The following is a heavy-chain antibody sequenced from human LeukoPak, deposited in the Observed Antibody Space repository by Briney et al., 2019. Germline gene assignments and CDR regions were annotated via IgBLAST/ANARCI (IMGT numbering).Heavy chain of an antibody. J-gene: IGHJ4*02. CDR2: ISSSGSTI. Sequence: GGSLRLTCAASGFTFSSYEMNWVRQAPGAGLEWVSYISSSGSTIYYADSVKGRFTISRDNAKNSLYLQMNSLRAEDTAVYYCASDSFSWGRDFDYWGQGTLVTVSS. CDR3: ASDSFSWGRDFDY. D-gene: IGHD7-27*01. CDR1: GFTFSSYE. V-gene: IGHV3-48*03.